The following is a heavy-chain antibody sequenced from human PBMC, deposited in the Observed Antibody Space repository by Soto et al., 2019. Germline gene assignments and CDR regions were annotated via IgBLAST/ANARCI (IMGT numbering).Heavy chain of an antibody. D-gene: IGHD6-13*01. CDR2: ISYDGSNK. V-gene: IGHV3-30*18. Sequence: GGSLRLSCAASGFTFSSYGMHWVRQAPGKGLEWVAVISYDGSNKYYADSVKGRFTISRDNSKNTLYLQMNSLRAEDTAVYYCAKEKSVASSWYPFSSLNWFDPWGQGTLVTVSS. CDR3: AKEKSVASSWYPFSSLNWFDP. J-gene: IGHJ5*02. CDR1: GFTFSSYG.